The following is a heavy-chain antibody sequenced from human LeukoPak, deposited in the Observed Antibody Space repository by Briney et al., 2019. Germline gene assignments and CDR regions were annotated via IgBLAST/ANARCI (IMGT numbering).Heavy chain of an antibody. J-gene: IGHJ4*02. V-gene: IGHV4-59*01. CDR1: GGSISNYY. Sequence: SETLSLTCTVSGGSISNYYWSWIRQTPGKGLEWIGYIHNSGSTKYNPSLKSPVSISVDTSKNQFSLKVNSVTAADTAVYYCARTFGLTRHDYWGQGTLVTVSS. CDR3: ARTFGLTRHDY. D-gene: IGHD2/OR15-2a*01. CDR2: IHNSGST.